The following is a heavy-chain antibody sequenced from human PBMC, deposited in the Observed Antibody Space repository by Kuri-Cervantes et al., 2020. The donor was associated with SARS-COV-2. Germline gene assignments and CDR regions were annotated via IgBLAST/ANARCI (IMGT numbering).Heavy chain of an antibody. V-gene: IGHV4-34*01. CDR1: GFTFSSYW. CDR3: ARAVKRFDY. J-gene: IGHJ4*02. Sequence: ESLKISCAASGFTFSSYWMHWVRQPPGKGLEWIGEINHSGSTNYNPSLKSRVTISVDTSKNQFSLKLSSVTAADTAVYYCARAVKRFDYWGQGTLVTVSS. D-gene: IGHD2/OR15-2a*01. CDR2: INHSGST.